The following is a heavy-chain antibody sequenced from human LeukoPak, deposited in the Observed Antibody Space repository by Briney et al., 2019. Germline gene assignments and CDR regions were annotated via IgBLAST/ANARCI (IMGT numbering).Heavy chain of an antibody. V-gene: IGHV1-18*01. CDR3: ARVGVVVPAAWFDP. CDR1: GYNFGIFG. D-gene: IGHD2-2*01. CDR2: ISADRGNT. Sequence: ASVKVSCKASGYNFGIFGMSWVRQAPGQGLEWMGWISADRGNTNYAQKLQGRVTMTTDTSTSTAYLELASLRSDDTAVYYCARVGVVVPAAWFDPWGQGTLVTVSS. J-gene: IGHJ5*02.